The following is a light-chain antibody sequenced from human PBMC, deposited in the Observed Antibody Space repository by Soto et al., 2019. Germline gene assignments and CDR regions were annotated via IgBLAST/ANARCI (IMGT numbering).Light chain of an antibody. Sequence: QSALIQPASVSGSPGQSITISCTGTSSDVGRYNYVSWYQQHPGKDPKLMIYEVSNRPSGVSDRFSGSKSDNTASLTISGLQAEDEADYYCSSYTTISTVVFGGGTKVTVL. CDR1: SSDVGRYNY. CDR2: EVS. CDR3: SSYTTISTVV. J-gene: IGLJ3*02. V-gene: IGLV2-14*01.